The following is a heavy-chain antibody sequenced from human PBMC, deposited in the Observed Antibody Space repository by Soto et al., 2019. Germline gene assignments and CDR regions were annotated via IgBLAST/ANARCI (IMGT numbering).Heavy chain of an antibody. CDR1: GFTFDDYA. CDR3: TRDRPGPQQYYVY. CDR2: ISWNSGSI. Sequence: PGGSLRLSCAASGFTFDDYAMHWVRQAPGKGLEWVSGISWNSGSIGYADSVKGRFTISRDNAKNSLYLQMNSLRAEDTALYYCTRDRPGPQQYYVYWGQGNMDNFSS. V-gene: IGHV3-9*01. D-gene: IGHD3-10*02. J-gene: IGHJ4*02.